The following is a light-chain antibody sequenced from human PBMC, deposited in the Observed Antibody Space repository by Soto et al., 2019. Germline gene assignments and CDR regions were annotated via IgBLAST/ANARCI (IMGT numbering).Light chain of an antibody. CDR3: SSYTSINTRV. CDR1: SSDVGSYNY. V-gene: IGLV2-14*01. CDR2: EVS. Sequence: QSALTQPASVSGSPGQSITISCTGTSSDVGSYNYVSWYQQHPGKAPKLMIYEVSNRPSGVSNRFSGSKSGNTASLTISGLQAEDEANYYCSSYTSINTRVFGGGTQVTVL. J-gene: IGLJ3*02.